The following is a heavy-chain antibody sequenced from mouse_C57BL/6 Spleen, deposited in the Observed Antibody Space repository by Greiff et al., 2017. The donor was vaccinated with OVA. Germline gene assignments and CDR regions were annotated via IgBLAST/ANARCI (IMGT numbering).Heavy chain of an antibody. CDR3: TTATVVADAMDY. CDR2: IDPENGDT. CDR1: GFNIKDDY. J-gene: IGHJ4*01. V-gene: IGHV14-4*01. Sequence: EVQLVESGAELVRPGASVKLSCTASGFNIKDDYMHWVKQRPEQGLEWIGWIDPENGDTEYASKFQGKATITADTSSNTAYLQLSSLTSEDTAVYYCTTATVVADAMDYWGQGTSVTVSS. D-gene: IGHD1-1*01.